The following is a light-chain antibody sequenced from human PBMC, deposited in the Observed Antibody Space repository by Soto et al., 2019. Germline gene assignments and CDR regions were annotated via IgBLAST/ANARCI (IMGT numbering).Light chain of an antibody. CDR2: DAS. Sequence: DIQMTQSPSTLSASVGDRVTITCRASQSISTWLAWYQQRPGKAPKLLIFDASSLESGVPSRFSGSGSGTEFTLTISSLQSDDFETHFCQQYNNYSKTFGQGTKVDIX. V-gene: IGKV1-5*01. CDR1: QSISTW. CDR3: QQYNNYSKT. J-gene: IGKJ1*01.